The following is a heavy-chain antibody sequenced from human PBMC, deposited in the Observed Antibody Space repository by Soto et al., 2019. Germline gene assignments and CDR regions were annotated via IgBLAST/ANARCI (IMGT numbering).Heavy chain of an antibody. CDR1: GGSISSGGYY. Sequence: QVQLQESGPGLVKPSQTLSLTCTVSGGSISSGGYYWSWIRQHPGKGLEWIWYIYYSGSTYYNPSLKRRFTISVDTSKNQFSLKLSSVTAADTAVYYCARVCGGDCHYGMDVWGQGTTVTVSS. D-gene: IGHD2-21*02. CDR2: IYYSGST. CDR3: ARVCGGDCHYGMDV. J-gene: IGHJ6*02. V-gene: IGHV4-31*03.